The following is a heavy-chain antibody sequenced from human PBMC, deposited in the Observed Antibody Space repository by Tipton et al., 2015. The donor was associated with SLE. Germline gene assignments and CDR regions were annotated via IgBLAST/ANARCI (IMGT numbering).Heavy chain of an antibody. J-gene: IGHJ4*02. CDR1: GGSISSSSYY. CDR2: VDPSGST. Sequence: TLSLTCTVSGGSISSSSYYWGWIRQPPGKGLEWIGEVDPSGSTNYNPSLRSRVTISIDTSKNQFSLRLKSVTAADTAVYYCARGGGPWGYYFDNWGQGNLVTVSS. CDR3: ARGGGPWGYYFDN. V-gene: IGHV4-39*07. D-gene: IGHD1-26*01.